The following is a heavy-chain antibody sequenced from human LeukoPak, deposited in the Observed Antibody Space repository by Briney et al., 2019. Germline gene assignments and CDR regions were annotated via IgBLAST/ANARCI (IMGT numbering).Heavy chain of an antibody. CDR2: INTDGRTT. CDR3: AKDLTWNTADY. J-gene: IGHJ4*02. CDR1: GFTFSSYW. Sequence: GGSLRLSCAASGFTFSSYWMHWFRQAPGKGLVWVSRINTDGRTTGYADSVRGRFTISRDNAKNTLYLQMNGPRAEDTAVYYCAKDLTWNTADYWGQGTLVTVSS. V-gene: IGHV3-74*01. D-gene: IGHD1/OR15-1a*01.